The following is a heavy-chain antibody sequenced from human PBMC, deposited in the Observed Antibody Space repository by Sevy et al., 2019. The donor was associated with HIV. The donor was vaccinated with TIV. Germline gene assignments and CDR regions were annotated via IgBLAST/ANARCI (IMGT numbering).Heavy chain of an antibody. J-gene: IGHJ4*02. CDR1: GFTFSSSS. CDR3: ATFVSLGY. D-gene: IGHD3-3*02. CDR2: ISQGGSEE. V-gene: IGHV3-7*01. Sequence: GGSLRLSCAASGFTFSSSSMTWVRQAPGKGLEWVATISQGGSEEYYVDSVKGRFTISRDNAKNSLYLQMNSLSAVDTAVCFCATFVSLGYWGQGTLVTVSS.